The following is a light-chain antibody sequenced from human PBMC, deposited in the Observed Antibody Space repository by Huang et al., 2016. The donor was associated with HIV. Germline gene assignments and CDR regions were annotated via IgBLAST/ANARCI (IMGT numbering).Light chain of an antibody. V-gene: IGKV3-15*01. CDR3: QHYNNWPWWT. Sequence: EVVMTQSPAILSVSPGERATLSCRASQSVTSNLAWYQQKPGQAPRLLIYSASTRATGIPASCSGSGSGTEFTLTISSLQSEDFAVYYCQHYNNWPWWTFGQGTKVEIK. CDR2: SAS. CDR1: QSVTSN. J-gene: IGKJ1*01.